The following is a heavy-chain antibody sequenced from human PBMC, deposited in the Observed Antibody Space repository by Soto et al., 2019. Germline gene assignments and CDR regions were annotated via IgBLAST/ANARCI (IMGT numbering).Heavy chain of an antibody. CDR1: GFTFSTYA. CDR3: AKTDPGGRCSGICYPDY. V-gene: IGHV3-30*18. CDR2: IPYEATNK. J-gene: IGHJ4*02. Sequence: QVHLVESGGGVVQPGQSLRLSCAASGFTFSTYAMHWLRQAPGKGLEWVAIIPYEATNKFYADSVKGRFTISRDNSKNXXDLQMNSLRPEDTAVYYCAKTDPGGRCSGICYPDYWGQGTLVTVSS. D-gene: IGHD2-21*01.